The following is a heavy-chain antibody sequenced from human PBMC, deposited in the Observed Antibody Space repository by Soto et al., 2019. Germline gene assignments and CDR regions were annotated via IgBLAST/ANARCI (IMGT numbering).Heavy chain of an antibody. CDR3: ANTQTSQQ. Sequence: GGSLRLSCAASGFTFSNYAMSWVRQAPGKGLEWVSAISGSGDSTYYADSVKGRFTISRDNSKNTLYLQMSSLGVDDTAVYYCANTQTSQQWGQGTLVTVSS. V-gene: IGHV3-23*01. J-gene: IGHJ1*01. CDR1: GFTFSNYA. CDR2: ISGSGDST.